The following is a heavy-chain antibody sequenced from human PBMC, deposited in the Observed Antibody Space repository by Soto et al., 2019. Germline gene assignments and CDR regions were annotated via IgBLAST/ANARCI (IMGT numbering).Heavy chain of an antibody. V-gene: IGHV3-30*18. CDR3: VKPKEHFYDSSPGET. CDR2: ISFDGNNK. Sequence: QPWWSLRLSCSASVFTFSNYGMHWFRQAPGKGLEWVAIISFDGNNKYYSDSVKGRFTISRDNSKNMVFLQMNSLRPEDTAVYYCVKPKEHFYDSSPGETWGQGTPVTVSS. D-gene: IGHD3-22*01. CDR1: VFTFSNYG. J-gene: IGHJ5*02.